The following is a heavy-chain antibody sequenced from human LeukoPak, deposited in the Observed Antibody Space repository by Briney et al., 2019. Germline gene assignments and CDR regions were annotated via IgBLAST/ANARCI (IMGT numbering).Heavy chain of an antibody. CDR1: GFTFSSYG. J-gene: IGHJ4*02. CDR2: ISYDGSNK. V-gene: IGHV3-30*18. D-gene: IGHD6-13*01. Sequence: SGGSLRLSCAASGFTFSSYGMHWVRQAPGKGLEWVAVISYDGSNKYYADSVKGRFTISRDNSKNTLYLQMNSLRAEDTAVYYCAKDMGQQTYFDYWGQGTLVTVSS. CDR3: AKDMGQQTYFDY.